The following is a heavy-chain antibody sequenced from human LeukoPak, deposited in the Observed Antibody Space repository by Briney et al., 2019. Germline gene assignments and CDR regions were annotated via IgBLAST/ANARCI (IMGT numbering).Heavy chain of an antibody. CDR1: GYAISSGYC. Sequence: TSETLSLTCAVSGYAISSGYCWGWIRQPPEKGLEGIGSAYHSGSTDYNPSLKSRVTIPVDTSKNQFSLKVSSVTAADTAVYYCARQEYRSSGPFNYWGQGTLVTVSS. V-gene: IGHV4-38-2*01. D-gene: IGHD6-6*01. CDR3: ARQEYRSSGPFNY. J-gene: IGHJ4*02. CDR2: AYHSGST.